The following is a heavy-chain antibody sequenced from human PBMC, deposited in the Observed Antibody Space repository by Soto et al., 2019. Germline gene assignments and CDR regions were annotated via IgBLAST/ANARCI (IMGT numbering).Heavy chain of an antibody. V-gene: IGHV4-4*02. CDR2: IYHSGST. CDR1: GGSISSSNL. CDR3: AWAVAGLPRN. J-gene: IGHJ4*02. Sequence: QVQLQESGPGLVKPSGALSLTCAVSGGSISSSNLWCWVRQPPGKGLQWIGEIYHSGSTNYNPSLQSRVPTSVYKPKNQFALKLSSVTAAHAAVYYCAWAVAGLPRNRGQGTLVPVS. D-gene: IGHD6-19*01.